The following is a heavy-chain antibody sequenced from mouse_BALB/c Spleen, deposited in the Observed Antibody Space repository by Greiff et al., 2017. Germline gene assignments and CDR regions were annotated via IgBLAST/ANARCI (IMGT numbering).Heavy chain of an antibody. D-gene: IGHD2-10*02. V-gene: IGHV1-18*01. Sequence: EVKLMESGPELVKPGASVKIPCKASGYTFTDYNMDWVKQSHGKSLEWIGDINPNNGGTIYNQKFKGKATLTVDKSSSTAYMELRSLTSEDTAVYYCARGGYGNHYAMDYWGQGTSVTVSS. CDR3: ARGGYGNHYAMDY. J-gene: IGHJ4*01. CDR2: INPNNGGT. CDR1: GYTFTDYN.